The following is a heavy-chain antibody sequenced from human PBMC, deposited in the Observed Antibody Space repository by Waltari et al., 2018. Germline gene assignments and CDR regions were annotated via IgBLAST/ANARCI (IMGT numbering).Heavy chain of an antibody. Sequence: QVQLVQSGAEVKKPGASVKVSCRVSGYSLTESALHWVRQAPGKGREWLGGFEPEEGEAVYAKEFQGKDTMTEDTSKDTAYMELSSLTYEDTSVYDCTRDRVGYCSGGTCYSRWFDPWGQGTLVTVSS. CDR1: GYSLTESA. CDR3: TRDRVGYCSGGTCYSRWFDP. D-gene: IGHD2-15*01. J-gene: IGHJ5*02. V-gene: IGHV1-24*01. CDR2: FEPEEGEA.